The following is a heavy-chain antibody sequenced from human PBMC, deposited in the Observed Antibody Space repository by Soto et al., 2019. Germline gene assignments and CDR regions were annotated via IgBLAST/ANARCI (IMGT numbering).Heavy chain of an antibody. CDR2: INTGNGTT. J-gene: IGHJ4*02. Sequence: QVQFLQSGAELKKPGASVKVSCKTSGYIFTDYPIHWVRQAPGRGLEWVAWINTGNGTTRYSPRLQGRVTLRTDTSASTVTMHLTGLRIEDTAVYYCASNAVDYWGQGTMVAV. V-gene: IGHV1-3*04. CDR1: GYIFTDYP. CDR3: ASNAVDY.